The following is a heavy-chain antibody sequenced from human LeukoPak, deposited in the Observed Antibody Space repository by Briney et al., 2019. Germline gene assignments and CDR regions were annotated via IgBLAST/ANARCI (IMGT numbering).Heavy chain of an antibody. V-gene: IGHV1-46*01. CDR3: ARDGAGSLWFGELLSKYFDY. CDR1: GYTFTSYY. J-gene: IGHJ4*02. CDR2: INPSGGSP. D-gene: IGHD3-10*01. Sequence: GASVKDACKASGYTFTSYYMHWVRQPPGQGLLWLGIINPSGGSPNYAQKFQGRVTMTRDTSTSTVYMELSSLRSEDTAVYYCARDGAGSLWFGELLSKYFDYWGQGTLVTVSS.